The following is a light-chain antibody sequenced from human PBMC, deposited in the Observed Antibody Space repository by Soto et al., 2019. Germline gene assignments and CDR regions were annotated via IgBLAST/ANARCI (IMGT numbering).Light chain of an antibody. CDR2: DVT. J-gene: IGLJ1*01. CDR1: SSDIGDYNY. Sequence: QSALAQPRSVSGSPGQSVTISCTGTSSDIGDYNYVSWYQQHPGKAPKLVIYDVTKRPSGVPDRFSGSKSGNTASLTISGLQAEDEADYYCCSYAGSYTSYVFXTGTKVTVL. V-gene: IGLV2-11*01. CDR3: CSYAGSYTSYV.